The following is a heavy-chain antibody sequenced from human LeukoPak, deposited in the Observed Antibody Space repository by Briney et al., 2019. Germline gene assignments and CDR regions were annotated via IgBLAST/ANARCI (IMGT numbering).Heavy chain of an antibody. J-gene: IGHJ3*01. CDR1: GYIFTTYW. V-gene: IGHV5-51*01. Sequence: GESLKISCKGSGYIFTTYWIGWVRQTPGKGLEWMGIFYPGDSDYRCSPSFQGQVTISGDKSISTAYLQWGSLKASDSAMYYCARGSRSGSYSAFDVWGQGTMVSVSS. CDR2: FYPGDSDY. D-gene: IGHD3-10*01. CDR3: ARGSRSGSYSAFDV.